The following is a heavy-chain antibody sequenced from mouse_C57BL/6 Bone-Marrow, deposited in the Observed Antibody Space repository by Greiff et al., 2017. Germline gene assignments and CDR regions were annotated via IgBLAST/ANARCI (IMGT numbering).Heavy chain of an antibody. D-gene: IGHD1-1*01. CDR1: GYTFTDYY. CDR2: INPNNGGT. Sequence: EVQLQQSGPELVKPGASVKISCKASGYTFTDYYMNWVKQSHGKSLEWIGDINPNNGGTSYNQKFKGKATLTVDKSSSTAYMELRSLTSEDSAVYYCARTPYGSSSFYAMDYWGQGTSVTVSS. V-gene: IGHV1-26*01. J-gene: IGHJ4*01. CDR3: ARTPYGSSSFYAMDY.